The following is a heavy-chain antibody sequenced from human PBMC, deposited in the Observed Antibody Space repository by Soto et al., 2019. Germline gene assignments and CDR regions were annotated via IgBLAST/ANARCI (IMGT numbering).Heavy chain of an antibody. V-gene: IGHV3-30*18. D-gene: IGHD1-26*01. Sequence: QVQLVESGGGVVQPGRSLRLSCAAYGFTFRPDGMHWVRQAPGKGLEWVAVISYDGSTKYYADSVKGRFTISRDNSNNTLYLQMNSLRADDTAVYYCAKDLGGSYPERYYYYGMDIWGQGTTVTVSS. CDR2: ISYDGSTK. CDR1: GFTFRPDG. CDR3: AKDLGGSYPERYYYYGMDI. J-gene: IGHJ6*02.